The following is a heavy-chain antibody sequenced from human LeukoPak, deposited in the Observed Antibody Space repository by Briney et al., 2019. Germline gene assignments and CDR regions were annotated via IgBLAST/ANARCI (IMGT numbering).Heavy chain of an antibody. CDR2: ISGSGGST. D-gene: IGHD2-15*01. Sequence: GGSLRLSCAASGFTFSSYGMSWVRQAPGKGLEWVSAISGSGGSTYYADSVKGRFTISRDNSKDTLYLQMNSLRAEDTAVYYCAKAGAVVVVAAKYFDYWGQGTLVTVSS. CDR1: GFTFSSYG. V-gene: IGHV3-23*01. CDR3: AKAGAVVVVAAKYFDY. J-gene: IGHJ4*02.